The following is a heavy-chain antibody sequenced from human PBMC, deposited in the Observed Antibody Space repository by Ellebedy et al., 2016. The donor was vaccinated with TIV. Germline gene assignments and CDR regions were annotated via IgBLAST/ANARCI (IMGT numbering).Heavy chain of an antibody. J-gene: IGHJ4*02. CDR1: GFTFSSYW. CDR3: ARGPATIFGVVKPLDY. CDR2: MRHDESQE. D-gene: IGHD3-3*01. Sequence: GGSLRLSCAASGFTFSSYWMIWVRQAPGKGLEWVANMRHDESQEYYADSVKGRFTISRDNAKNSLYLQMNSLRAEDTAVYFCARGPATIFGVVKPLDYWGQGTLVTVSS. V-gene: IGHV3-7*01.